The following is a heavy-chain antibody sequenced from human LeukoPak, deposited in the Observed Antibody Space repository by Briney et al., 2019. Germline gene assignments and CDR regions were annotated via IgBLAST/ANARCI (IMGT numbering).Heavy chain of an antibody. Sequence: GGSLRLSCAASGFTVSSNYMSWVRQAPGKGLEWVSVIYSGGSTYYADSVKGRFTISRDNAKNSLYLQMNSLRADDTAVYYCARFAAGGSYYYYMDVWGKGTTVTVSS. J-gene: IGHJ6*03. D-gene: IGHD6-25*01. CDR3: ARFAAGGSYYYYMDV. CDR1: GFTVSSNY. CDR2: IYSGGST. V-gene: IGHV3-53*01.